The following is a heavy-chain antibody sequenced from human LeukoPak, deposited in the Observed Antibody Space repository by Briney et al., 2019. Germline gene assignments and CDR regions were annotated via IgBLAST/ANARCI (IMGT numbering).Heavy chain of an antibody. D-gene: IGHD2-2*01. J-gene: IGHJ5*02. Sequence: SETLSLTCSVSGGSISSSSYYWGWLRQPPGTGLEWIGSIYYSGSTYYNPSLKSRVTISVNTSKNQFSLKLSSVTAADTAVYYCARRFWVGYCSSTSCPPSNWFDPWGQGTLVTVSS. CDR1: GGSISSSSYY. CDR3: ARRFWVGYCSSTSCPPSNWFDP. V-gene: IGHV4-39*01. CDR2: IYYSGST.